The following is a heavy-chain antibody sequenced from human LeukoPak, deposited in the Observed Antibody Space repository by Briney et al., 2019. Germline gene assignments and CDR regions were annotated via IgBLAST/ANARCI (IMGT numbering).Heavy chain of an antibody. Sequence: SETLSLTCTVSGASISTGGFYWTWIRQPPGEGLEWIGYIYYTGSVDYNASLKSRLTISLDTSKNRFSLKLNSVTAADTAVYYCARDHSYYFGSQTSTLDVWGQGTAVTVSS. V-gene: IGHV4-31*03. CDR1: GASISTGGFY. CDR2: IYYTGSV. CDR3: ARDHSYYFGSQTSTLDV. D-gene: IGHD3-10*01. J-gene: IGHJ6*02.